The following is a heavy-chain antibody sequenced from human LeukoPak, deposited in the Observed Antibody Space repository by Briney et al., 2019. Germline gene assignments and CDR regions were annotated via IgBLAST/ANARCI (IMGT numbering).Heavy chain of an antibody. V-gene: IGHV3-21*01. Sequence: GGSLRLSCAASGFTFSSYSMNWVRQAPGKGLEWVSSISSSSRYIYYADSVKGRFTISRDNAKNSLYLQMNSLRAEDTAVYYCARVVVAATQDYWGPGTLVTVSS. J-gene: IGHJ4*02. CDR1: GFTFSSYS. CDR3: ARVVVAATQDY. CDR2: ISSSSRYI. D-gene: IGHD2-15*01.